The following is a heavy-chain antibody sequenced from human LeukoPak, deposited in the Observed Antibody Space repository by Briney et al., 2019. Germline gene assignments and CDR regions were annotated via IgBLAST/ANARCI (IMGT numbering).Heavy chain of an antibody. Sequence: ASVKVACKASGDTFTSYGISWVRQAPGQGLEWMGWISAYNGNTNYAQKLQGRVTMTTDTSTSTAYMELRSLRSDDTAVYYCARDKIYDFWSGYDYFDYWGQGTLVTVSS. CDR3: ARDKIYDFWSGYDYFDY. D-gene: IGHD3-3*01. J-gene: IGHJ4*02. V-gene: IGHV1-18*01. CDR2: ISAYNGNT. CDR1: GDTFTSYG.